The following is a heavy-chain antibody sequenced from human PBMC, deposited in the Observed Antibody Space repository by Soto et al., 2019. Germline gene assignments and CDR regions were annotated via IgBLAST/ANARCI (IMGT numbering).Heavy chain of an antibody. CDR1: GFTFSSYG. J-gene: IGHJ4*02. CDR2: ISYDGSNK. D-gene: IGHD4-4*01. CDR3: AKYIGTTVTPDY. Sequence: QVQLVESGGGVVQPGRSLRLSCAASGFTFSSYGMHWVRQAPGKGLEWVAVISYDGSNKYYADSVKGRFTISRDNSKNTLYLQMNSLRAEDTAVYYCAKYIGTTVTPDYWGQGTLVTVSS. V-gene: IGHV3-30*18.